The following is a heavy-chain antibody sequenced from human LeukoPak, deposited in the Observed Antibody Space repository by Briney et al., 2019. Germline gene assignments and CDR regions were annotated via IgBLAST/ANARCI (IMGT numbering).Heavy chain of an antibody. J-gene: IGHJ4*02. CDR1: GGSISSHY. Sequence: SETLSLTCTVSGGSISSHYWSWIRQPPGKGLEWIGNIFYIETTNYSPSLQSRVTIQVDTSKNQFSLRLSSVTAADTAAYYCARLAGSSSSDYWGQGTLVTVAS. V-gene: IGHV4-59*11. CDR2: IFYIETT. D-gene: IGHD6-6*01. CDR3: ARLAGSSSSDY.